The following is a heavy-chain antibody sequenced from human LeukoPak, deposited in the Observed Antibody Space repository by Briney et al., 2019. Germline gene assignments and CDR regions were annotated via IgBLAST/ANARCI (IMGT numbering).Heavy chain of an antibody. J-gene: IGHJ4*02. V-gene: IGHV1-69*13. CDR3: ASSYSSGSPLDY. CDR1: GGTFSSYA. D-gene: IGHD6-19*01. CDR2: IIPIFGTA. Sequence: EASVKVSCKASGGTFSSYAISWVRQAPGQGLEWMGGIIPIFGTANYAQKFQGRVTITADESTSTAYMELSSLRSEDTAVYYCASSYSSGSPLDYWGQGTLVTVSS.